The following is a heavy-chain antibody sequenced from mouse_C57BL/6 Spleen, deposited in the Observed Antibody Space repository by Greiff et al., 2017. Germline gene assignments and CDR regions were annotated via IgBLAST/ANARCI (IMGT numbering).Heavy chain of an antibody. D-gene: IGHD1-1*02. CDR3: TTPYGAWFAY. Sequence: VQLQQSGAELVRPGASVKLSCTASGFNIKDDYMHWVKQRPEQGLEWIGWIDPENGDTEYASKFQGKATITADTSSSTAYLQLSSLTSEDTAVYYCTTPYGAWFAYWGQGTLVTVSA. V-gene: IGHV14-4*01. CDR1: GFNIKDDY. J-gene: IGHJ3*01. CDR2: IDPENGDT.